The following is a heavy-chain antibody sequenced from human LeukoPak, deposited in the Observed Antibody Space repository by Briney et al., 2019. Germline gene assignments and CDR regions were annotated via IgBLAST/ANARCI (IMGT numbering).Heavy chain of an antibody. D-gene: IGHD3-10*01. V-gene: IGHV3-23*01. CDR1: GFTFSSYA. CDR2: ISGSGGST. Sequence: GGSLRLSCAASGFTFSSYAMSWVRQAPGKGLEWVSTISGSGGSTYYADSVKGRFTISRDNSKNTLYLQMNSLRAEDTAVFYCAKTVVRGVIINPFDYWGQGTLVTVPS. J-gene: IGHJ4*02. CDR3: AKTVVRGVIINPFDY.